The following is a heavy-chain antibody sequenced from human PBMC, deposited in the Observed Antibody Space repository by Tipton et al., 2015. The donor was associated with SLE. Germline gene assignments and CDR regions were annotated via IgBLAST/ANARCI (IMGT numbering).Heavy chain of an antibody. J-gene: IGHJ5*02. D-gene: IGHD6-19*01. V-gene: IGHV4-59*01. Sequence: TLSLTCTVSGGSISSYYWSWIRQPPGKGLEWIGYIYYSGSTNYNPSLKSRVTISVDTSKNQFSLKLSSVTAADTAVYYCAREREVAGLPGWFDPWGQGTLVTVSS. CDR2: IYYSGST. CDR1: GGSISSYY. CDR3: AREREVAGLPGWFDP.